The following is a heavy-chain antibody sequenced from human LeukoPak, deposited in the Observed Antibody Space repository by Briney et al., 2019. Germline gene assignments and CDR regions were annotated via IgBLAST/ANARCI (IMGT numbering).Heavy chain of an antibody. V-gene: IGHV3-21*01. J-gene: IGHJ4*02. D-gene: IGHD3-22*01. CDR2: ISSSSSYI. Sequence: GGSLRLSCAASGFTFSSYSMNWVRQAPGKGLEWVSSISSSSSYIYYADSVKGRFTISRDNAKNSLYLQMNSLIAEDTAVYYCARERYYYDSSGYLFDYWGQGTLVTVSS. CDR3: ARERYYYDSSGYLFDY. CDR1: GFTFSSYS.